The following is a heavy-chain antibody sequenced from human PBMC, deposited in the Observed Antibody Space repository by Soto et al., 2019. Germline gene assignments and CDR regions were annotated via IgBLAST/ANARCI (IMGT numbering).Heavy chain of an antibody. CDR2: ISAYKGNT. V-gene: IGHV1-18*01. D-gene: IGHD1-26*01. CDR3: ARASGGGVGTTAY. Sequence: QVQLVQSGPEVKKPGASAKVSCRTSGYIFSNFGISGMRQFPGQGLEWMGGISAYKGNTNYAQKFQDRVTLTTDTSTNTSYMALRSLRSDDTAGYYCARASGGGVGTTAYWGQGTLVTVSS. J-gene: IGHJ4*02. CDR1: GYIFSNFG.